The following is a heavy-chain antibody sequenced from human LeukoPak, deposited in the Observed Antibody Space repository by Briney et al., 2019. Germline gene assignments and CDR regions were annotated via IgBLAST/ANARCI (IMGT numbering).Heavy chain of an antibody. CDR1: GGTFGTYY. CDR2: INHRGDT. CDR3: ARGPTISGTGYFDY. V-gene: IGHV4-34*01. D-gene: IGHD1-7*01. J-gene: IGHJ4*03. Sequence: SETLSLTCAVYGGTFGTYYWSWIRQSPGKGLEWIAEINHRGDTNYNPSVKSRVTILVDTSKNQFSLKVSSLTAADTAVYYCARGPTISGTGYFDYWGQGTLVTVSS.